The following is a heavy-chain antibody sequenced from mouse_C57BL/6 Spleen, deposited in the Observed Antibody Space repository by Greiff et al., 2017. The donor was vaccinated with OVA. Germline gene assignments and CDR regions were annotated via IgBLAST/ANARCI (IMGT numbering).Heavy chain of an antibody. J-gene: IGHJ4*01. D-gene: IGHD1-1*01. Sequence: VQLKQSGPELVKPGASVKISCKASGYSFTDYNMYWVKQSNGKSLEWIGVINPNYGTTSYNQKFKGKATLTVDQSSSTAYMQLNSLTSEDSAVYYCAPLLLRNYYAMDYWGQGTSVTVSS. V-gene: IGHV1-39*01. CDR2: INPNYGTT. CDR3: APLLLRNYYAMDY. CDR1: GYSFTDYN.